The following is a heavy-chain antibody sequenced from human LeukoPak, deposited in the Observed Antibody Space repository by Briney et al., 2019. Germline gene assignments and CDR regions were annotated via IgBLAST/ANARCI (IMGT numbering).Heavy chain of an antibody. D-gene: IGHD6-19*01. V-gene: IGHV4-39*07. Sequence: SETLSLTCTVSGGSISNSYYYWGWIRQSPGKGLEWIGTIYYNGNTYYDPSLESRVTISVDTSKNQFSLKLSSVTAADTAVYYCARETGYSSGWYDYWGQGTLVTVSS. CDR2: IYYNGNT. J-gene: IGHJ4*02. CDR1: GGSISNSYYY. CDR3: ARETGYSSGWYDY.